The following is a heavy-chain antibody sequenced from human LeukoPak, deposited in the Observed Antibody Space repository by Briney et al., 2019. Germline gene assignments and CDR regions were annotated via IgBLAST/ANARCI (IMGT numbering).Heavy chain of an antibody. CDR3: ARDIVCGDHTDDTGWLDP. Sequence: SRTLSLTCALSLDSLSGPIYCSSSIRQPPGKGLEWIGYIYYSGSTYYNPSLKSRVTISVDTSKNQFSLKLSSVTAADMAVYFCARDIVCGDHTDDTGWLDPWGQGPLVTVSS. CDR1: LDSLSGPIYC. CDR2: IYYSGST. J-gene: IGHJ5*02. V-gene: IGHV4-30-4*01. D-gene: IGHD4-17*01.